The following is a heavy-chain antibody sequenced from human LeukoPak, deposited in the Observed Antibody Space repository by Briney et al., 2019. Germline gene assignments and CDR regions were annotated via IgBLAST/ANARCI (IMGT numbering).Heavy chain of an antibody. D-gene: IGHD4-17*01. CDR3: AKANDYGDLFDY. CDR1: GFTFSSYG. J-gene: IGHJ4*02. CDR2: ISYDGSNK. Sequence: GGSLRLSCAASGFTFSSYGMHWVRQAPGKGLKWVAVISYDGSNKYYADSVKGRFTISRDNSKNTLYLQMNSLRAEDTAVYYCAKANDYGDLFDYWGQGTLVTVSS. V-gene: IGHV3-30*18.